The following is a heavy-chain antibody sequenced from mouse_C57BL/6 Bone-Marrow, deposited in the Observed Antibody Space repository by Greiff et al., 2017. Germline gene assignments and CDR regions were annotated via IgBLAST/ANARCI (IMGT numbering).Heavy chain of an antibody. CDR2: IYPGSGST. Sequence: QVQLQQPGAELVKPGASVKMSCKASGYTFTSYWITWVKQRPGQGLEWIGDIYPGSGSTNYNEKFKSKATLTVDTASSTAYMQLSSLTSEDSAVYDCARRGLLRYPFAYWGQGTLVTVSA. CDR1: GYTFTSYW. V-gene: IGHV1-55*01. CDR3: ARRGLLRYPFAY. J-gene: IGHJ3*01. D-gene: IGHD1-1*01.